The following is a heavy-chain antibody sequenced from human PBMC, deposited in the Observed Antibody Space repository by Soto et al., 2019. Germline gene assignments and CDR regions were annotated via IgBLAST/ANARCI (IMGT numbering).Heavy chain of an antibody. CDR2: ISAYNGNT. Sequence: QVQLVQSGAEVKKPGASVKVSCKASGYTFTSYGISWVRQAPGQGLEWMGWISAYNGNTNYAQKLQGRVTMTTDTSTSTAYMELRSLRSDDTAVYYCARSPGHYDIWSGYSRLALEYSAVDYWGQGTLVTVSS. CDR3: ARSPGHYDIWSGYSRLALEYSAVDY. V-gene: IGHV1-18*01. J-gene: IGHJ4*02. CDR1: GYTFTSYG. D-gene: IGHD3-3*01.